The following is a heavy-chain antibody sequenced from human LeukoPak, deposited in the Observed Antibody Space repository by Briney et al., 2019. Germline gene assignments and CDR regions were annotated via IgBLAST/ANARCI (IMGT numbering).Heavy chain of an antibody. CDR2: IKSDARRT. D-gene: IGHD3-10*01. CDR1: GFTFSGYW. V-gene: IGHV3-74*01. J-gene: IGHJ5*02. Sequence: GGSLRLSCAASGFTFSGYWVHWVRQAPGKGLVWVSRIKSDARRTDYADSVKGRFTISRDNAKNTLHLQMNSLRAEDTAVYYCARDIVYGSGSLETWGQGTLVTVSS. CDR3: ARDIVYGSGSLET.